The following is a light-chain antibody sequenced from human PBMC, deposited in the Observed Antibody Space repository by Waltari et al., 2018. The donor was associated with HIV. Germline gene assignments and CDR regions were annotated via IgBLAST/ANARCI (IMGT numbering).Light chain of an antibody. CDR3: AAWDNSLGAWL. V-gene: IGLV1-47*01. CDR2: KND. CDR1: TPNIGSNY. J-gene: IGLJ3*02. Sequence: QSVLTQPPSASGTPGQTVTISCSGSTPNIGSNYVYWFQQFPGTAPRLLIYKNDPRPSVVPDRFSGSKSGTSASLAISWLRSEDEADYYCAAWDNSLGAWLFGGGAKLTVL.